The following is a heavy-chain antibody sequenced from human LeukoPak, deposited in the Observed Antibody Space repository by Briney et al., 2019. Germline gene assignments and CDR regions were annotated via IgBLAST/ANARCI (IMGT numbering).Heavy chain of an antibody. V-gene: IGHV5-51*01. CDR3: ARLRTSGYYDRSGYQY. D-gene: IGHD3-22*01. CDR2: IYPADSET. Sequence: GESLKISCMGSGYSFPNYWIGWVRQMPGKGLEWLGIIYPADSETRYSPSFQGQVTISADKSINTAYLQWSTLKASDTAFYYCARLRTSGYYDRSGYQYWGQGTVVTVSS. J-gene: IGHJ4*02. CDR1: GYSFPNYW.